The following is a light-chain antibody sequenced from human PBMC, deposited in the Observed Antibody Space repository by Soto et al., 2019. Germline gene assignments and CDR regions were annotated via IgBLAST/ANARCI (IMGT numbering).Light chain of an antibody. CDR1: SSNIGSNA. CDR2: SNN. J-gene: IGLJ3*02. CDR3: AALDDSLNGWV. V-gene: IGLV1-44*01. Sequence: QAVVTKPPSASGTPGQRVTISCSGSSSNIGSNAVNWYQQLPGTAPKLLIYSNNERPSGVPDRFSGSKSGTSASLAISGLQSEDEADYYCAALDDSLNGWVFGGGTQLTVL.